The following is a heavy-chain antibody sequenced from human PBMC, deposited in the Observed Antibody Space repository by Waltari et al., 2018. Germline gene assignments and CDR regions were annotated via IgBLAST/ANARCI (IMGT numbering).Heavy chain of an antibody. Sequence: QVQLVQSGAEGKRPGASVKVSCKVSGYSLHALSMHWVRQAPGKGLEWMGGFDPKDAETIYAQNFQGRVAMTEDTSTDTAYIDLTSLTSEDTAIYYCTTFNWGHDAFDLWGQGTLVTVSS. D-gene: IGHD7-27*01. CDR3: TTFNWGHDAFDL. CDR1: GYSLHALS. CDR2: FDPKDAET. J-gene: IGHJ3*01. V-gene: IGHV1-24*01.